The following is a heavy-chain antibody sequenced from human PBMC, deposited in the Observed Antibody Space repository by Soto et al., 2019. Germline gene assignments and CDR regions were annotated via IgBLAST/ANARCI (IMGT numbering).Heavy chain of an antibody. CDR2: NYPGDSDT. D-gene: IGHD1-26*01. J-gene: IGHJ4*02. V-gene: IGHV5-51*01. Sequence: GESLKISCRGSGYTFNNHWIAWVRQMPGKGLEWIGSNYPGDSDTRYSPSFQGQVTISVDKSISTAYMQWSSLKASDTAMYYCARHLVLYDGSYWFFDYWGQGTLVTVSS. CDR3: ARHLVLYDGSYWFFDY. CDR1: GYTFNNHW.